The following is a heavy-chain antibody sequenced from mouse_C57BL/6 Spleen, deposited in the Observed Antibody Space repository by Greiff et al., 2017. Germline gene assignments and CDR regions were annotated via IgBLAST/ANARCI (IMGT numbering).Heavy chain of an antibody. D-gene: IGHD1-1*01. J-gene: IGHJ4*01. CDR3: ARHDAPITTVVEDYAMDY. V-gene: IGHV5-6*02. Sequence: EVMLVESGGDLVKPGGSLKLSCAASGFTFSSYGMSWVRQTPDKRLEWVATISSGGSYTYYPDSVKGRFTISRDNAKNTLYLQMSSLKSEDTAMYYCARHDAPITTVVEDYAMDYWGQGTSVTVSS. CDR1: GFTFSSYG. CDR2: ISSGGSYT.